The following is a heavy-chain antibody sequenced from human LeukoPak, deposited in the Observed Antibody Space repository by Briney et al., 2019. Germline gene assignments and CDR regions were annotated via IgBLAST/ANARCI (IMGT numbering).Heavy chain of an antibody. D-gene: IGHD6-19*01. V-gene: IGHV6-1*01. Sequence: SQTLSLTCAISGDSFSSNSTAWNWIRQSPSRGLEWLGRTYYRSKWYNDYAVSVKSRITINPDTSKNQFSLQLNSVTPEDTAVFYCARDQISIAVAGDYYSYYMDVWGKGTTVTVSS. CDR2: TYYRSKWYN. CDR3: ARDQISIAVAGDYYSYYMDV. CDR1: GDSFSSNSTA. J-gene: IGHJ6*03.